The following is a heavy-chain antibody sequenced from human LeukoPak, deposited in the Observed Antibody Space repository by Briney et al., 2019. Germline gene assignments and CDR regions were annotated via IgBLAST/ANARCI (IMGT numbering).Heavy chain of an antibody. CDR3: AREGQWQDFDY. Sequence: PGGSLRLSCAASGFTFSTYSMNWVRQTPGKGLEWVSSISPNSVDKYHADSVKGRFTISRDNAKSSLYLQMNSLRAEDTALYYCAREGQWQDFDYWGQGTLVTVSS. D-gene: IGHD6-19*01. CDR2: ISPNSVDK. CDR1: GFTFSTYS. J-gene: IGHJ4*02. V-gene: IGHV3-21*01.